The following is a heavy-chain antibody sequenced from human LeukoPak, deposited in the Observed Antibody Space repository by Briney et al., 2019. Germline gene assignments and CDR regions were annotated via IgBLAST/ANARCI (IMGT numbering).Heavy chain of an antibody. CDR3: AKDSSGYSDY. CDR2: IYYSGST. D-gene: IGHD3-22*01. CDR1: GGSISSYY. V-gene: IGHV4-59*01. J-gene: IGHJ4*02. Sequence: PSETLSLTCTVSGGSISSYYWSWIRQPPGKGLEWIGYIYYSGSTNYNPSLKSRVTISVDTSKNQFSLKLSSVTAADTAVYYCAKDSSGYSDYWGQGTLVTVSS.